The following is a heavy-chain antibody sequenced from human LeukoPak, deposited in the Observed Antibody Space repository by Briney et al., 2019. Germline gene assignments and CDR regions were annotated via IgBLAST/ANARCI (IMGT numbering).Heavy chain of an antibody. CDR3: PRAVSDTRNASDI. CDR1: GFTFASFW. Sequence: GGSLRLSCAASGFTFASFWLHWVRQAPGKGLVWVSRLNSDGSSTYYADSVKGRFTISRDNAKNTLFLQMNSLRAEDTAVYYCPRAVSDTRNASDIWVQGRMVTVSS. D-gene: IGHD6-19*01. J-gene: IGHJ3*02. V-gene: IGHV3-74*01. CDR2: LNSDGSST.